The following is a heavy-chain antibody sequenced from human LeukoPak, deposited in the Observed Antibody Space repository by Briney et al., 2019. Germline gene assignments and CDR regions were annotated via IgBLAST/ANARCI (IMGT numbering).Heavy chain of an antibody. V-gene: IGHV1-18*01. CDR3: ARPSFHCSSTSCYTGCGMDV. J-gene: IGHJ6*02. CDR2: ISAYNGNT. Sequence: ASVKVSCKASGYTFTSYGISWVRQAPGQGLEWMGWISAYNGNTNYAQKLQGRVTMTTDTSTSTAYMELRSLRSDDTAVYYCARPSFHCSSTSCYTGCGMDVWGQGTTVTVSS. D-gene: IGHD2-2*02. CDR1: GYTFTSYG.